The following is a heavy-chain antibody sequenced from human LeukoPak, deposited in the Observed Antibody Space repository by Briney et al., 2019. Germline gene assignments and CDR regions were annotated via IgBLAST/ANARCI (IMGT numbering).Heavy chain of an antibody. Sequence: GGSLRLSCAASGFTFSSYAMHWVRQAPGKGLEWVAVISYDGSNKYYADSVKGRFTISRDNSKNTLYLQMNSLRAEDTAVYYCARDGELRYFDWLLTNYYYYGMDAWGQGTTVTVS. CDR2: ISYDGSNK. V-gene: IGHV3-30*01. J-gene: IGHJ6*02. CDR1: GFTFSSYA. D-gene: IGHD3-9*01. CDR3: ARDGELRYFDWLLTNYYYYGMDA.